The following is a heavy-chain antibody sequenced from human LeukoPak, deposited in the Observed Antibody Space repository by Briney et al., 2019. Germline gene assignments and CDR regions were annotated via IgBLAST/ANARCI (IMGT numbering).Heavy chain of an antibody. CDR1: GYTFTSYG. Sequence: ASVKVSCKASGYTFTSYGISWVRQAPGQGLEWMGWINPNSGGTNYAQKFQGRVTMTRDTSISTAYMELSRLRSDDTAVYYCARGVVPAVYYYYYYMDVWGKGTTVTVSS. V-gene: IGHV1-2*02. CDR2: INPNSGGT. J-gene: IGHJ6*03. D-gene: IGHD2-2*01. CDR3: ARGVVPAVYYYYYYMDV.